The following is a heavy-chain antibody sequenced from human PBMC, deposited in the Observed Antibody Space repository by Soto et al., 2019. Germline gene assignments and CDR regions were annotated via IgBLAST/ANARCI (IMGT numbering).Heavy chain of an antibody. V-gene: IGHV1-18*01. CDR1: GYTFTNYG. CDR3: ARGVGSGSYYNQYNWFDP. CDR2: ISAYNGNT. J-gene: IGHJ5*02. D-gene: IGHD3-10*01. Sequence: QVQLVQSGAEVKKPGASVKVSCKASGYTFTNYGISWVRQAPGQGLEWMGWISAYNGNTKYATKLQGRVTMTTDNSTSTAYMELRSLRYDDTAVYYCARGVGSGSYYNQYNWFDPWGQGTLVTVSS.